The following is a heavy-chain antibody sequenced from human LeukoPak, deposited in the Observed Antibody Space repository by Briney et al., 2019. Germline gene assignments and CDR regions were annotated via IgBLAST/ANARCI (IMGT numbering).Heavy chain of an antibody. CDR1: GFTFSSYA. CDR3: AKDMYYYDSSGYYWVPYFDY. J-gene: IGHJ4*02. D-gene: IGHD3-22*01. Sequence: GGSLRLSCAASGFTFSSYAMSWVRQAPGKGLEWVSAISGSGGSTYYADSVKGRFTISRDNSKNTLYLQMNSLRAEDTAVYYCAKDMYYYDSSGYYWVPYFDYWCQGTLLTVSS. CDR2: ISGSGGST. V-gene: IGHV3-23*01.